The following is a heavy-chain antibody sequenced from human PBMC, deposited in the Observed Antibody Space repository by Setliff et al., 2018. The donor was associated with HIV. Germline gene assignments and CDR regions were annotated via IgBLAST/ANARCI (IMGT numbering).Heavy chain of an antibody. D-gene: IGHD2-15*01. CDR2: INPNSGGT. Sequence: GASVKVSCKASGYTFTSYGISWVRQAPGQGLEYMGWINPNSGGTNYAQKFQGWVTMTSDSSISTAYMELSRLKSDDTAVYYCARVEGYCDGVSCYSDYYGMDVWGQGTTVTVSS. J-gene: IGHJ6*02. CDR3: ARVEGYCDGVSCYSDYYGMDV. V-gene: IGHV1-2*04. CDR1: GYTFTSYG.